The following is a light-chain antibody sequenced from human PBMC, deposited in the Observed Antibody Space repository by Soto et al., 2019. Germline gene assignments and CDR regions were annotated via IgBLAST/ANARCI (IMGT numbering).Light chain of an antibody. CDR3: QQYGGSPRIT. CDR2: GAS. Sequence: EIVLTQSPATLSLSPGERANLYCSASQSVSSYLAWYQQRPGQPPRLLIYGASNRATGIPDRFSGSGSGTDFTLIINRLEPEDVAIYYCQQYGGSPRITFGQGTRLEIK. CDR1: QSVSSY. V-gene: IGKV3-20*01. J-gene: IGKJ5*01.